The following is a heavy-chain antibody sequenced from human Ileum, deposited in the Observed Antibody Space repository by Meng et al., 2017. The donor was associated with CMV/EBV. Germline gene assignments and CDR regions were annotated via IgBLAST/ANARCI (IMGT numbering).Heavy chain of an antibody. V-gene: IGHV3-30*02. CDR2: IRYDGSIE. D-gene: IGHD2-2*01. J-gene: IGHJ4*02. CDR1: SYA. CDR3: AKRTVVVPADLGPREYYFDR. Sequence: SYAMHWVRQTPDKGLEWVSFIRYDGSIEFYADSVKGRFTISRDNSRNMLYLEMNNLRPEDTAVYYCAKRTVVVPADLGPREYYFDRWGQGTLVTAPQ.